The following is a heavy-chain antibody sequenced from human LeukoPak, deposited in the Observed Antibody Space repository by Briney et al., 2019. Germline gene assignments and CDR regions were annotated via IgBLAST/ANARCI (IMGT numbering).Heavy chain of an antibody. D-gene: IGHD3-22*01. Sequence: VASVKVSCKTSGGTFSTSAISWVRRAPGQGLEWMGGIIPIFGTGNYAQKFQGRVTITADEFTSTAYMELSSLTSEDTAVYYCARGLGDSSGYYISDNWGQGTLVTVSS. CDR1: GGTFSTSA. V-gene: IGHV1-69*13. CDR2: IIPIFGTG. CDR3: ARGLGDSSGYYISDN. J-gene: IGHJ4*02.